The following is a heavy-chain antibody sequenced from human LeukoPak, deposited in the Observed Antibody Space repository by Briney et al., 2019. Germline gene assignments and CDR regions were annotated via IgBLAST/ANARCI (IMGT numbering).Heavy chain of an antibody. V-gene: IGHV4-59*01. CDR1: GGSISSYY. J-gene: IGHJ6*03. D-gene: IGHD6-13*01. CDR3: ARVPQQQLVYYYYYMDV. CDR2: IYYSGST. Sequence: SETLSLTCTVSGGSISSYYWSWIRQPPGKGLEWIGYIYYSGSTNYNPSLKSRVTISVDTSKNQFSLKLSSVTAADTAVYYCARVPQQQLVYYYYYMDVWGKGTTVTVSS.